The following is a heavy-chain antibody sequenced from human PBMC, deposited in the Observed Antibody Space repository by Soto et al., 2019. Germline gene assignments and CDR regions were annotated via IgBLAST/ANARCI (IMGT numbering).Heavy chain of an antibody. V-gene: IGHV3-48*03. CDR3: ARGRGPSGSYYAFDY. Sequence: GGSLRLSCAASGFTFSSYEMNWVRQAPGKGLEWVSYLDSRAGTKYYADSVKGRFTISRDNARNSLYLQMNSLRVEDTAIYYCARGRGPSGSYYAFDYWGQGSLVTVSS. D-gene: IGHD1-26*01. J-gene: IGHJ4*02. CDR2: LDSRAGTK. CDR1: GFTFSSYE.